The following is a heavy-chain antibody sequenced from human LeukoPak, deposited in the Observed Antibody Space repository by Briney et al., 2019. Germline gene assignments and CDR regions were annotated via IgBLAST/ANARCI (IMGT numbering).Heavy chain of an antibody. D-gene: IGHD4-17*01. J-gene: IGHJ5*02. Sequence: ASVKVSCKASGYTFTSYGISWVRQAPGQGLEWMGWISAYNGNTNYAQKLQGRVTITADKSTSTAYMELSSLRSEDTAVYYCARGNYGDYVEAGFDPWGQGTLVTVSS. CDR3: ARGNYGDYVEAGFDP. CDR2: ISAYNGNT. V-gene: IGHV1-18*01. CDR1: GYTFTSYG.